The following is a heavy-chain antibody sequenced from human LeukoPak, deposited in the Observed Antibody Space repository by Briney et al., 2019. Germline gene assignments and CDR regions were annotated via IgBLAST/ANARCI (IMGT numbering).Heavy chain of an antibody. CDR1: GGSISSYY. CDR3: ARGRDYYDSSGSRNFDP. V-gene: IGHV4-59*01. CDR2: IYYSGST. J-gene: IGHJ5*02. D-gene: IGHD3-22*01. Sequence: TSETLSLTCTVSGGSISSYYWSWIRQPPGKGLEWIGYIYYSGSTNYNPSLKSRVTISVDTSKNQFSLKLSSVTAADTAVYYCARGRDYYDSSGSRNFDPWGQGTLVTVSS.